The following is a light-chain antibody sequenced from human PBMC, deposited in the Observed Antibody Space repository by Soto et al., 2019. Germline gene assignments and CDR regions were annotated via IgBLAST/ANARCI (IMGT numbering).Light chain of an antibody. V-gene: IGLV2-8*01. CDR2: EVT. CDR3: SSYEGSNNPYV. J-gene: IGLJ1*01. Sequence: SVVAQPPPPPRAPGQSVTISPPGTRSDVGGYNYVSWYQQHPGKAPKLMIYEVTKRPSGVPDRFSGSKSGNTASLTVSGLQAEDEADYYCSSYEGSNNPYVFGTGTKVTVL. CDR1: RSDVGGYNY.